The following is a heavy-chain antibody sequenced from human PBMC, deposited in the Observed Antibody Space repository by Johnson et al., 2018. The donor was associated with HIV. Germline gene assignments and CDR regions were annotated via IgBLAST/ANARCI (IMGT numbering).Heavy chain of an antibody. CDR2: IRYDGDIT. Sequence: QVQLVESGGGVVRPGGSLRLSCAASGFTFSNYGMHWVRQAPGKGLEWVAFIRYDGDITYYVDSVKGRFTISRDNSKNTLYLKMNSLRAEDTAVYYCAREAGTAFDIWGQGTMVTVSS. CDR1: GFTFSNYG. CDR3: AREAGTAFDI. J-gene: IGHJ3*02. V-gene: IGHV3-30*02.